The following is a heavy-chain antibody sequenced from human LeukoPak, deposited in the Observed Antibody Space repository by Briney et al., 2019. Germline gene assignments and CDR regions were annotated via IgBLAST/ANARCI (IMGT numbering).Heavy chain of an antibody. D-gene: IGHD4-23*01. V-gene: IGHV4-38-2*02. CDR3: ARVSRGNSVGGDY. Sequence: PSETLSLTCTVSGYSISSGYYWGWIRQPPGKGLEWIANIYHSGNTYYNPSLKSRVTISLDTSKNQFSLKLSSVTAADTAMYYCARVSRGNSVGGDYWGQGTLVTVSS. J-gene: IGHJ4*02. CDR2: IYHSGNT. CDR1: GYSISSGYY.